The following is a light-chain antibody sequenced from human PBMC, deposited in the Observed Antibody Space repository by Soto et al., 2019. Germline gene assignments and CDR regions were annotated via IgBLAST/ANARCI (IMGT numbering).Light chain of an antibody. CDR1: SSDVGGYSH. CDR3: CSFAGTYTI. CDR2: DVT. Sequence: QSALTQPRSVSGSPGQSVTISCTGSSSDVGGYSHVSWFQQHPGKAPKLMIYDVTKRPSGVPDRFSGSKSGNPASLTISGLQAEDESDYYCCSFAGTYTIFGGGTKLTVL. V-gene: IGLV2-11*01. J-gene: IGLJ2*01.